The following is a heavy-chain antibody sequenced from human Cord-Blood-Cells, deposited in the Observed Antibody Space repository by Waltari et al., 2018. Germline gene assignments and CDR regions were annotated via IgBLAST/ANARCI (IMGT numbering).Heavy chain of an antibody. Sequence: QVQLVESGGGLVKPGGPRWIYCVASGFTFSDYSMTWIRQAPGKGLEWVSYISSSGSTIDYADSVKGRFTISRDNAKNSLYLQMNSLRAEDTAVYYCARGGYSSSFAFDIWGQGTMVTVSS. CDR1: GFTFSDYS. V-gene: IGHV3-11*04. CDR2: ISSSGSTI. D-gene: IGHD6-6*01. J-gene: IGHJ3*02. CDR3: ARGGYSSSFAFDI.